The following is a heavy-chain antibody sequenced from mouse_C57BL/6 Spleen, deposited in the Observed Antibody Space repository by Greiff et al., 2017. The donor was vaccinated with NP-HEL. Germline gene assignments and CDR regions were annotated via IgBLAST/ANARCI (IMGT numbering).Heavy chain of an antibody. CDR2: INPNNGGT. J-gene: IGHJ1*03. CDR1: GYTFTDYT. Sequence: EVQLQQSGPELVKPGASVKISCKASGYTFTDYTMDWVKQSPGKSLEWIGVINPNNGGTIYNQKFKGKATLTVDKSSSTAYMELRSVTSEDTAVYDCARRPFDWYFDGWGTGTTVTVSS. V-gene: IGHV1-18*01. CDR3: ARRPFDWYFDG.